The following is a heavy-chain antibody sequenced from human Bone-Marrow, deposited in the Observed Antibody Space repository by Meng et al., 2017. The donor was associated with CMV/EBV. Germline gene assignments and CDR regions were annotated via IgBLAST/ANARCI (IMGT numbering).Heavy chain of an antibody. V-gene: IGHV1-69*05. J-gene: IGHJ4*02. CDR1: GGTFNSYA. D-gene: IGHD3-3*01. CDR2: IIPIFGTA. CDR3: ARTNYDFWSGYGPYYFDY. Sequence: SVKVSCKASGGTFNSYAISWVRQAPGQGLEWMGGIIPIFGTANYAQKFQGRVTITTDESTSTAYMELSSLRSEDTAVYYCARTNYDFWSGYGPYYFDYWGQGTLVTVSS.